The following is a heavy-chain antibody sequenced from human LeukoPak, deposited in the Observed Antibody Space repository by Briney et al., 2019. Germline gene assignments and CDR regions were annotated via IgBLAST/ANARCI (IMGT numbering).Heavy chain of an antibody. J-gene: IGHJ4*02. CDR2: INHSGST. V-gene: IGHV4-34*01. D-gene: IGHD4-17*01. Sequence: SETLSLTCAVYGGSFSGYYWSWIRQPPGKGLEWIGEINHSGSTNYNPSLKSRVTISVDTSKNQFPLKLSSVTAADTAVYYCARDGRPGAGYWGQGTLVTVSS. CDR3: ARDGRPGAGY. CDR1: GGSFSGYY.